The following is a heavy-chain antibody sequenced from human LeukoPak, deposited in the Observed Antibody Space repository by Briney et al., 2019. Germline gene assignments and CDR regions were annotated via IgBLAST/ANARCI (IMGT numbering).Heavy chain of an antibody. V-gene: IGHV1-18*01. D-gene: IGHD2-15*01. J-gene: IGHJ4*02. Sequence: ASVKVSCKASGYTFISSDINWVRQATGQGLEWMGWMNPNSGNTNYAQKLQGRVTMTTDTSTTTAYMELRSLRSDDTAVYYCARDSCSGGTCYIDYWGQGTLVTVSS. CDR1: GYTFISSD. CDR3: ARDSCSGGTCYIDY. CDR2: MNPNSGNT.